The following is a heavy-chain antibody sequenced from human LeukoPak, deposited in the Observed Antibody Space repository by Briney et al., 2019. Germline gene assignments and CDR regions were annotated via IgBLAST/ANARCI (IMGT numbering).Heavy chain of an antibody. CDR1: GFTFSSYS. CDR2: ISSSSSYI. D-gene: IGHD6-19*01. V-gene: IGHV3-21*01. Sequence: GGSLRLSCAASGFTFSSYSMNWVRQAPGKGLEWVSSISSSSSYIYYADSVKGRFTISRDNAKNSLYLQMNTLRAEDTAVYYCARDGSIAVKNWFDPWGQGTLVTVSS. CDR3: ARDGSIAVKNWFDP. J-gene: IGHJ5*02.